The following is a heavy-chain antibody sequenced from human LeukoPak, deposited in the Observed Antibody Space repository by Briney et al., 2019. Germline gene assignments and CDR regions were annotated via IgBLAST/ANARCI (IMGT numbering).Heavy chain of an antibody. J-gene: IGHJ4*02. Sequence: SVKVCCKASGGTFSSYAISWVRQAPGQGLEWMGRIIPIFGIANYAQKFQGRVTITADKSTSTAYMELSSLRSEDTAVYYCARLWFGESTFDYWGQGTLVTVSS. CDR1: GGTFSSYA. V-gene: IGHV1-69*04. CDR2: IIPIFGIA. CDR3: ARLWFGESTFDY. D-gene: IGHD3-10*01.